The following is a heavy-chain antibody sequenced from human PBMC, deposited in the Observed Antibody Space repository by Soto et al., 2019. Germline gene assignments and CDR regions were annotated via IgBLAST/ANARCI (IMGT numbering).Heavy chain of an antibody. Sequence: EVQLVESGGGLVQPGGSLRVSCAASGFTFSRFWLSWVRQAPGKGLEWVANIKEDGNVKYYVDSVRGRFTISRDNAKNSLYLQMDSLRAEDTAVYYCARAYYDHLWGSYRFDYWGQGTLVTVSS. V-gene: IGHV3-7*01. CDR1: GFTFSRFW. CDR2: IKEDGNVK. D-gene: IGHD3-16*02. J-gene: IGHJ4*02. CDR3: ARAYYDHLWGSYRFDY.